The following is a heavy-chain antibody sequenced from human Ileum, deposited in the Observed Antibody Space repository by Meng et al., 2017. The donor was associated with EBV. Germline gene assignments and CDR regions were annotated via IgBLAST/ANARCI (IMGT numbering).Heavy chain of an antibody. CDR1: GGSFSGYY. V-gene: IGHV4-34*01. Sequence: QVQLPQWGAGLLEPSETLSLTCAVYGGSFSGYYWSWIRQPPGKGLEWIGEINHRGGAFYNPSLKSRVTMSIDTSKNQLSLKLNSVTAADTAVYYCASHPGGNSQYYSSGDDYWGQGALVTVSS. CDR2: INHRGGA. D-gene: IGHD3-22*01. CDR3: ASHPGGNSQYYSSGDDY. J-gene: IGHJ4*02.